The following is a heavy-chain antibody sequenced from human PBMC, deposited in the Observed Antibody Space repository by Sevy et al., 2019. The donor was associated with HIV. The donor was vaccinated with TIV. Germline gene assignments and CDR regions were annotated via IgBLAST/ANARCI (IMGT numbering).Heavy chain of an antibody. CDR2: IYYSGST. CDR1: GGSISSSSYY. Sequence: SETLSLTCTVSGGSISSSSYYWGWIRQPPGKGLEWIGSIYYSGSTYYNPSLKSRVTISVDTSKNQFSLKLSSVTAADTAVYYCARRFPLVRTIQGAFDIWGQGTMLTVSS. V-gene: IGHV4-39*01. CDR3: ARRFPLVRTIQGAFDI. D-gene: IGHD6-6*01. J-gene: IGHJ3*02.